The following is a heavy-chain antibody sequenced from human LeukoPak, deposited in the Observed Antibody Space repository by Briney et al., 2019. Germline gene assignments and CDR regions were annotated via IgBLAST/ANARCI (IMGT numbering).Heavy chain of an antibody. CDR2: ISWNSGSI. D-gene: IGHD2-2*01. J-gene: IGHJ4*02. Sequence: SLRLSCAASGFTFDDYAMHWVRQAPGKGLEWVSTISWNSGSIGYADSVKGRFTISRDNAKNSLYLQMNSLRAEDTALYYCAKDQYCSSTSCQPTFDYWGQGTLVTVSS. CDR1: GFTFDDYA. V-gene: IGHV3-9*01. CDR3: AKDQYCSSTSCQPTFDY.